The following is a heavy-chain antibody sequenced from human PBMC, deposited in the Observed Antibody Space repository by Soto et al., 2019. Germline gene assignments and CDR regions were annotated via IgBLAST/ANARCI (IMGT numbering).Heavy chain of an antibody. CDR1: GCTFGSYA. V-gene: IGHV1-69*13. J-gene: IGHJ4*02. CDR3: ASYYYDSSGYYFDS. CDR2: IIPIFGTA. Sequence: SVKVSCKASGCTFGSYAISWVRQAPGQGLEWMGGIIPIFGTANYAQKFQGRVTITADESTSTAYMELSSLRSEDTAVYYCASYYYDSSGYYFDSWGQGTLVTVSS. D-gene: IGHD3-22*01.